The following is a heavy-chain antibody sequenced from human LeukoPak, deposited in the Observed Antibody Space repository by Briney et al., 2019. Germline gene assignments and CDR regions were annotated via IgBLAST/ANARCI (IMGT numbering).Heavy chain of an antibody. V-gene: IGHV1-2*02. CDR2: INPNSGGT. CDR1: GYTFTGYY. J-gene: IGHJ4*02. CDR3: ARSVTACTLRGIRYHFDY. Sequence: ASVKVSCKASGYTFTGYYMHWVRQAPGQRLEWMGWINPNSGGTNNAQKFQGRVTMTRDTSISTAYMGVSRLRSDDTAVYYGARSVTACTLRGIRYHFDYWGQGTLVTVSS. D-gene: IGHD5-18*01.